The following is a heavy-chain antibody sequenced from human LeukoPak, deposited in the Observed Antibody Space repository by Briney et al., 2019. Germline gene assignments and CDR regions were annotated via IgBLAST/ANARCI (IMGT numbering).Heavy chain of an antibody. CDR2: ISYDGGNK. CDR1: GFTFSSYA. D-gene: IGHD3-22*01. CDR3: ARSGYYDSNWFDP. V-gene: IGHV3-30-3*01. Sequence: GGSVRLSCAASGFTFSSYAIHWVRQAPGEGLEWVAVISYDGGNKYYADSVKGRFTISRDNSKDTLYLQMNSLRAEDTAVYYCARSGYYDSNWFDPWGQGTLVPVSS. J-gene: IGHJ5*02.